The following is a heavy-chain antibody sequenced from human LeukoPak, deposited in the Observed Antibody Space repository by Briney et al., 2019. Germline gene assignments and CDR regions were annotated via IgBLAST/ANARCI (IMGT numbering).Heavy chain of an antibody. Sequence: PSETLSLTCTVSGGSLSSGSYYWSWIRQPPGRGLEWIAYIYYSGSTNYNPSLKSRVTISVNTSKNQFSLKLSSVTAADTAVYYCHNSSCKTAGMDVWGKGTTVTVSS. J-gene: IGHJ6*04. D-gene: IGHD6-13*01. CDR3: HNSSCKTAGMDV. V-gene: IGHV4-61*01. CDR2: IYYSGST. CDR1: GGSLSSGSYY.